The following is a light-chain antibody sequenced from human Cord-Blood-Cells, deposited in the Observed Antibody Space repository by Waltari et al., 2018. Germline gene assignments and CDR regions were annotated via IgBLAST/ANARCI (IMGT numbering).Light chain of an antibody. J-gene: IGKJ4*01. CDR1: QSISSW. Sequence: DIQMTQSPSTLSASVGDRVTITCRASQSISSWLAWYQQKPGKAPKLLIYKASSLESGVPSRFSGSGSGTEFTLTISSLQPDDFATYYCQQYNSYSPELTFGGGTKVGSN. V-gene: IGKV1-5*03. CDR3: QQYNSYSPELT. CDR2: KAS.